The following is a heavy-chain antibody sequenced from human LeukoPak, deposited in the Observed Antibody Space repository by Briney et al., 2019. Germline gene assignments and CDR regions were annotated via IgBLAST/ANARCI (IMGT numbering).Heavy chain of an antibody. CDR2: INPSGGST. V-gene: IGHV1-46*01. D-gene: IGHD7-27*01. Sequence: ASVKVSCKASGYTFTNYYMHRVRQAPGQGLEWMGIINPSGGSTSYAQKFQGRVTMTRDTSTSTVYIELSRLRSEDTAVYYCARERTGSFDLWGRGTLVTASS. CDR3: ARERTGSFDL. J-gene: IGHJ2*01. CDR1: GYTFTNYY.